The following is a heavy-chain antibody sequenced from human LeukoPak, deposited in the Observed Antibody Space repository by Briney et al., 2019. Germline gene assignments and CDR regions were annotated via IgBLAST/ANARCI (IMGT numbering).Heavy chain of an antibody. CDR3: ARDRVIAAAGYDY. Sequence: GGSLRLSCTASGFSFTDFDMNWVRQAPGKGLEWVSVIYSGGSTYYADSVKGRFTISRDNSKNTLYLQMNSLRAEDTAVYYCARDRVIAAAGYDYWGQGNLVTVSS. D-gene: IGHD6-13*01. CDR2: IYSGGST. J-gene: IGHJ4*02. V-gene: IGHV3-66*01. CDR1: GFSFTDFD.